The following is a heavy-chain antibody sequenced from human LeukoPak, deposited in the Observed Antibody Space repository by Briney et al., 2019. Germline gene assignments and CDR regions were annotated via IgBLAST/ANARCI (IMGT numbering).Heavy chain of an antibody. J-gene: IGHJ4*02. V-gene: IGHV5-51*01. CDR1: GHSFSNYW. Sequence: GESLKISCKGSGHSFSNYWIAWGRRMPGKGLEWMGTIYPGDSDTRYSPSFQGQVTISADKSISTAYLQWSSLKASDTAMYYCARTYCGGDCYSPEYFDYWGQGTLVTVSS. CDR3: ARTYCGGDCYSPEYFDY. D-gene: IGHD2-21*02. CDR2: IYPGDSDT.